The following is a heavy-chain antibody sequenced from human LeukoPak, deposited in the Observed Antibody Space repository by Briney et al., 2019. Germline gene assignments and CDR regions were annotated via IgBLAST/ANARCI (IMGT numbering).Heavy chain of an antibody. V-gene: IGHV1-69*01. J-gene: IGHJ6*03. D-gene: IGHD2-2*01. Sequence: ASVKVSCKASGGTFSSYAISWVRQAPGQGLEWMGGIIPIFGTANYAQKFQGRVTITADESTSTAHMELSSLRSEDTAVYYCARGPTKYRLYYYYMDVWGKGTTVTVSS. CDR3: ARGPTKYRLYYYYMDV. CDR1: GGTFSSYA. CDR2: IIPIFGTA.